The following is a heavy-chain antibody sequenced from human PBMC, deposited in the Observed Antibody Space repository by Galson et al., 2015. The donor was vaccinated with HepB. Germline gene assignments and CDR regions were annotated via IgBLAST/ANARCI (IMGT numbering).Heavy chain of an antibody. CDR3: ARIIAAGNAFDI. J-gene: IGHJ3*02. CDR2: ISSSSSYI. CDR1: GFNFSSYT. D-gene: IGHD6-13*01. V-gene: IGHV3-21*01. Sequence: SLRLSCAASGFNFSSYTMNWVRQAPGKGLEWLSSISSSSSYIYYADSVKGRFTISRDNAKNSLSLQMNSLRAEDTAVYYCARIIAAGNAFDIWGQGTMVTVSS.